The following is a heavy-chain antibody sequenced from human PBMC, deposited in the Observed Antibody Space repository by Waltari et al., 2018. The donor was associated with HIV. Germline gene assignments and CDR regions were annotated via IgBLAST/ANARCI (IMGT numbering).Heavy chain of an antibody. D-gene: IGHD2-2*01. Sequence: VQLVQSGTEVKKPGASVKVSCKASAYTFTGYGIIWVRQAPGQGLGWMGWVNTYNGNTNYAQKFQGRVSMTTDTSTSTAYMELRSLRSDDTAIYFCARVATTETSQFYGMDVWGQGTTVTVSS. CDR3: ARVATTETSQFYGMDV. CDR1: AYTFTGYG. V-gene: IGHV1-18*01. CDR2: VNTYNGNT. J-gene: IGHJ6*02.